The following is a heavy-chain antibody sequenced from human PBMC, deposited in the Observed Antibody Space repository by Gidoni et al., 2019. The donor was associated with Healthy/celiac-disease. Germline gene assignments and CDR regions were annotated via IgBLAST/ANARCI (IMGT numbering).Heavy chain of an antibody. V-gene: IGHV3-21*01. J-gene: IGHJ6*02. CDR3: ARVVSSSWYPEGYYGMDV. D-gene: IGHD6-13*01. Sequence: EVQLVESGGGLVKPGVSLSLSCSASGFTFSTYSLNWVRQAPGKGLEWVSSISSSSSYIYYADSVKGRFTISRDNAKNSLYLQMNSLRAEDTAVYYCARVVSSSWYPEGYYGMDVWGQGTTVTVSS. CDR1: GFTFSTYS. CDR2: ISSSSSYI.